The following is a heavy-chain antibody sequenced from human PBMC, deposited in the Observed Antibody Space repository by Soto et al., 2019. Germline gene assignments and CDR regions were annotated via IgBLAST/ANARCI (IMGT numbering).Heavy chain of an antibody. V-gene: IGHV4-34*01. CDR3: ARDKIDYYDSSGYRRYAFDI. CDR2: INHSGST. J-gene: IGHJ3*02. CDR1: GGSFSGYY. Sequence: SETLSLTCAVYGGSFSGYYWSWIRQPPGKGLEWIGEINHSGSTNYNPSLKSRVTISVDTSKNQFSLKLSSVTAADTAVYYCARDKIDYYDSSGYRRYAFDIWGQGTMVTVSS. D-gene: IGHD3-22*01.